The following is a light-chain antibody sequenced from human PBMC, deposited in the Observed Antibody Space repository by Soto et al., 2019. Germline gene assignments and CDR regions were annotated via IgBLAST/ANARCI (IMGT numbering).Light chain of an antibody. CDR2: AVS. Sequence: QSALTQPPSASGSHGQSVHISCTGTSSDVGGYNSVSWYQQHPGKDPKLIMYAVSKRPSGVPDRFSGSKSGNTASLTVSGLQADDEADYYCSSYAGSNTIYVVGTRTKLTVL. CDR1: SSDVGGYNS. J-gene: IGLJ1*01. CDR3: SSYAGSNTIYV. V-gene: IGLV2-8*01.